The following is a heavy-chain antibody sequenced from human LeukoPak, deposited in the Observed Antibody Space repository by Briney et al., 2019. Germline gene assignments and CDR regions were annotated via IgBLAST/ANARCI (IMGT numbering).Heavy chain of an antibody. Sequence: GGSLRLSCAASGFTFSDYALIWVRQAPGKGLEWISAIRGTGGTTYYADSVKGRCTISRDNSRNTVYLQMNSLRAEDTALYFCGKDPTGDYVGAFDFWGPGTMVTVSS. J-gene: IGHJ3*01. D-gene: IGHD4-17*01. V-gene: IGHV3-23*01. CDR2: IRGTGGTT. CDR1: GFTFSDYA. CDR3: GKDPTGDYVGAFDF.